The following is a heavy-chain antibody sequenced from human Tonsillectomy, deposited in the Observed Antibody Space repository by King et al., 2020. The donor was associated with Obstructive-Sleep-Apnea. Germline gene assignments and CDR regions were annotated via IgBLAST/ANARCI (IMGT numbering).Heavy chain of an antibody. CDR3: AKGGYSSSWH. CDR2: ISWNSGSI. J-gene: IGHJ4*02. D-gene: IGHD6-13*01. Sequence: QLVQSGGGLVQPGRSLRLSCAASGFTFDDYAMHWVRQVPGKGLEWVSCISWNSGSIGYADSVKGRFTISRDNAKNSLYLQMSSLRTEDTALYYCAKGGYSSSWHWGQGTLVTVSS. V-gene: IGHV3-9*01. CDR1: GFTFDDYA.